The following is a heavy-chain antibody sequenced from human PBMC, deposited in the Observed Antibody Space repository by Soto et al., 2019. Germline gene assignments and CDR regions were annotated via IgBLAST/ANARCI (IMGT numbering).Heavy chain of an antibody. V-gene: IGHV1-69*06. CDR1: GDTFRSDA. CDR2: IIPMFGAA. CDR3: ARGIRQSSGWDFDR. D-gene: IGHD6-25*01. J-gene: IGHJ4*02. Sequence: QVQLVQSGAEVRKPGSSVKVSCTTSGDTFRSDAFSWVRQAPGQGLEWMGGIIPMFGAANYAQRFQDRVTITADIFTNTVHLELSGLRSADTAIYYCARGIRQSSGWDFDRWGQGTLVTVSS.